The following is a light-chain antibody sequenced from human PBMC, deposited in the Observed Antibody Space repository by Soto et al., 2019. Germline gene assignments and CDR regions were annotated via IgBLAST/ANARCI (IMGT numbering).Light chain of an antibody. J-gene: IGKJ5*01. Sequence: AIQLTQLPSVLSASVGDRGTITCRSSHCISSALAWYQQKPGKAPKILIYDASSLESGVPSRFSGSGSGTDFTLTIRRLQTEDFATYYCQQFNTYPHRIPFGQVTRLEIK. V-gene: IGKV1-13*02. CDR2: DAS. CDR1: HCISSA. CDR3: QQFNTYPHRIP.